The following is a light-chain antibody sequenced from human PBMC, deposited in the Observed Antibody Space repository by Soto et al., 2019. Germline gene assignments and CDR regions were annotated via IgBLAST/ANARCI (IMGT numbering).Light chain of an antibody. CDR1: QSLLYSNGYNY. J-gene: IGKJ4*01. Sequence: EIVLTQSPLSLPVTPGEPASISCRSSQSLLYSNGYNYLVWYLQRPGQSPQLLIYLGSNRASGVLDRFSGSGSGTDFTLKIMSVEAEDVRVCYCMQALQTSPTFGGGTKVEIK. V-gene: IGKV2-28*01. CDR3: MQALQTSPT. CDR2: LGS.